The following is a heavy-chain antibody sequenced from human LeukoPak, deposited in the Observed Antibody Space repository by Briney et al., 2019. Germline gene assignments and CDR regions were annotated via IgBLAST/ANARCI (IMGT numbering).Heavy chain of an antibody. CDR2: ISSSGSTI. CDR3: ARDRAYYDSSGYYGDYFDY. Sequence: PGGSLRLSCAASGFTFSRYWMTWVRQAPGKGLEWVSYISSSGSTIYYADSVKGRFTISRDNAKNSLYLQMNSLRAEDTAVYYCARDRAYYDSSGYYGDYFDYWGQGTLVTVSS. CDR1: GFTFSRYW. V-gene: IGHV3-48*03. D-gene: IGHD3-22*01. J-gene: IGHJ4*02.